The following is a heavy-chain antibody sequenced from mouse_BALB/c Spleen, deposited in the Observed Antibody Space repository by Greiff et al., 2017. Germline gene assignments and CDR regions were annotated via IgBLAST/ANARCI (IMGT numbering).Heavy chain of an antibody. CDR1: GFTFSNYW. CDR3: TSFYGSFDV. J-gene: IGHJ1*01. V-gene: IGHV6-6*02. D-gene: IGHD2-1*01. Sequence: EVQGVESGGGLVQPGGSMKLSCVASGFTFSNYWMNWVRQSPEKGLEWVAEIRLKSNNYATHYAESVKGRFTISRDDSKSSVYLQMNNLRAEDTGIYYCTSFYGSFDVWGAGTTVTVSS. CDR2: IRLKSNNYAT.